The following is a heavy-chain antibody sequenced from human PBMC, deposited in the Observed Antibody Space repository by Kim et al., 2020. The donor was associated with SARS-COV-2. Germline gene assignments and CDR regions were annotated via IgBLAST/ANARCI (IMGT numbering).Heavy chain of an antibody. J-gene: IGHJ4*02. CDR1: GGSFSGYY. Sequence: SETLSLTCAVYGGSFSGYYWSWIRQPPGKGLEWIGEINHSGSTNYNPSLKSRVTISVDTSKNQFSLKLSSVTAADTAVYYCASPGYSYGPRFDYWGQGTLVTVSS. CDR2: INHSGST. V-gene: IGHV4-34*01. CDR3: ASPGYSYGPRFDY. D-gene: IGHD5-18*01.